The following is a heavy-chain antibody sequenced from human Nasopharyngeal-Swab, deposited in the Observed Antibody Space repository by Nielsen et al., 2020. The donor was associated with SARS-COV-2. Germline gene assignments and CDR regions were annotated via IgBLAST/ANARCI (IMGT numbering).Heavy chain of an antibody. D-gene: IGHD3-10*01. CDR2: IIPIFGTA. V-gene: IGHV1-69*06. Sequence: SVKVSCKASGGTFSSYAISWVRQAPGQGLEWMGGIIPIFGTANYAQKFQGRVTITADKSTSTAYMELSSLRSEDTAVYYCARGGGGSGSRYYYYYYMDVWGKGTTVTVSS. CDR1: GGTFSSYA. J-gene: IGHJ6*03. CDR3: ARGGGGSGSRYYYYYYMDV.